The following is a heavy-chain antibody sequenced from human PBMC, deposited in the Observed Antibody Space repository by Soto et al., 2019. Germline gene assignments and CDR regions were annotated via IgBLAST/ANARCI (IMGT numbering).Heavy chain of an antibody. CDR2: IISLFGTP. Sequence: QVQLVQSGAEVKKPGSSVKVSCKASGGIFSTYAISWLRQAPGQGLEWMGGIISLFGTPNYAQRFQGRVTISADESTSTAYMELSRLRSEDTDVYYCARDRDDYGSGNYYNRIDFWGQGTLVTVSS. J-gene: IGHJ4*02. D-gene: IGHD3-10*01. CDR1: GGIFSTYA. V-gene: IGHV1-69*01. CDR3: ARDRDDYGSGNYYNRIDF.